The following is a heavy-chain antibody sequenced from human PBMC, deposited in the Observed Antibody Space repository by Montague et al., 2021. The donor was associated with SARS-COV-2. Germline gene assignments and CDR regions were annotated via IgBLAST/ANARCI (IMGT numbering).Heavy chain of an antibody. CDR2: VYFSGAA. CDR1: GDPIIAGHYY. J-gene: IGHJ5*02. V-gene: IGHV4-31*03. Sequence: TLSLTCTVSGDPIIAGHYYWSWIRQHPGKGLEWIGNVYFSGAAYYNPSLQSRVTISPATSQNQFSVMLTSVTAADTTMYFCARGVKSGGRLNGWDPWGQET. D-gene: IGHD2-15*01. CDR3: ARGVKSGGRLNGWDP.